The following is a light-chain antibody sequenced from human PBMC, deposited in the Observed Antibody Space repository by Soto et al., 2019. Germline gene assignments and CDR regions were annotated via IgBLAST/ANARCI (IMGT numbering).Light chain of an antibody. CDR1: QPISSW. V-gene: IGKV1-5*01. CDR2: DAS. Sequence: DIQMTQSPPTLSASVGDRVTITCRASQPISSWLAWYHQKTGKAPKLLIYDASNLESGVPSRFSGSGSGTEFTLTISSLQAEDVAVYYCHQYFTTPRTFGQGTKVDIK. J-gene: IGKJ1*01. CDR3: HQYFTTPRT.